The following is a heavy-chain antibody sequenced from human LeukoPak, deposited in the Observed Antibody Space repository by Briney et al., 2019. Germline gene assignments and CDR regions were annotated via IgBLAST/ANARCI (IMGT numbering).Heavy chain of an antibody. Sequence: SETLSLTCTVSGGSISSYYWSWIRQPPGKGLEWIGYIYYSGSTTYNPSLKSRVTISVDTSKNQFSLKLSSVTAADTAVYYCARDSSSWVPFDLWGRGTLVTVSS. J-gene: IGHJ2*01. CDR2: IYYSGST. CDR1: GGSISSYY. V-gene: IGHV4-59*01. CDR3: ARDSSSWVPFDL. D-gene: IGHD6-13*01.